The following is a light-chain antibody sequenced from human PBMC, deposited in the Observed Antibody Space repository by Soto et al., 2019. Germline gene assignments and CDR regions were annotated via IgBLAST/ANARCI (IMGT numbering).Light chain of an antibody. CDR3: SSYTTSNTRQIV. CDR1: SSDVGGYDY. V-gene: IGLV2-14*01. J-gene: IGLJ1*01. CDR2: DVS. Sequence: QSALTQPASVSGSPGQSIAISCTGTSSDVGGYDYVSWYQQHAGKAPKLMIYDVSNRPSGVPNRFSGSKSGNTASLTISGLQPEDEADYYCSSYTTSNTRQIVFGTGTKVTVL.